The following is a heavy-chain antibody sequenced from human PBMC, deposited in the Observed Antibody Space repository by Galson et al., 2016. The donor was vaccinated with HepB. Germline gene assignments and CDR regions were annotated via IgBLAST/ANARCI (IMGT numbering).Heavy chain of an antibody. CDR2: VYSDGST. V-gene: IGHV3-53*01. CDR3: AKNKATARVWGHYYYYMDV. Sequence: SLRLSCAASGFTVSSNYLSWVHQAPGKGLEWVSIVYSDGSTYYSDSVRGRFTISRDNSNNIVYLQMNSLRAEDTAVYFCAKNKATARVWGHYYYYMDVWGKGTTVTVSS. D-gene: IGHD3-16*01. J-gene: IGHJ6*03. CDR1: GFTVSSNY.